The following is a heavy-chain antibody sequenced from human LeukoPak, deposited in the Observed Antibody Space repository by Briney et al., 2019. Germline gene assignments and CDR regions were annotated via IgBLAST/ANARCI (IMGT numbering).Heavy chain of an antibody. V-gene: IGHV4-59*01. CDR3: ARGYTAMVHDY. CDR2: IYYSGSSGST. D-gene: IGHD5-18*01. J-gene: IGHJ4*02. CDR1: GGSIGHYY. Sequence: SETLSLTCTVSGGSIGHYYWSWIRQPPGKGLEWIGYIYYSGSSGSTHYNPSLKSRVTISLDTSKNQFSLKLSSVTAADTAVYYCARGYTAMVHDYWGQGTLVTVSS.